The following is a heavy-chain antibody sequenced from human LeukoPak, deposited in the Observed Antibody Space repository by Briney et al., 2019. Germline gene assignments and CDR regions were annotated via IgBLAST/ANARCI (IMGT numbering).Heavy chain of an antibody. J-gene: IGHJ4*02. CDR1: GFSFSSYG. V-gene: IGHV3-30*02. CDR3: AKVGIKIAVAGTNYFDY. CDR2: IRYDGGIK. Sequence: GGSLRLSCAASGFSFSSYGMHWVRQAPGKGLEWVAFIRYDGGIKYYADSVKGRFTISRDNSKNTLYLQMNSLRPEDTAVYYRAKVGIKIAVAGTNYFDYWGQGTLVTVSS. D-gene: IGHD6-19*01.